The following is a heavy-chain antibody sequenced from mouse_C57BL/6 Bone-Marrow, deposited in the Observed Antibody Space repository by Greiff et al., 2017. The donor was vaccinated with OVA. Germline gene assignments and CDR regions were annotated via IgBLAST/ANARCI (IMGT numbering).Heavy chain of an antibody. CDR3: ARLRGIYYYGSSWYFDV. V-gene: IGHV1-72*01. J-gene: IGHJ1*03. CDR2: IDPNSGGT. D-gene: IGHD1-1*01. Sequence: QVQLKESGAELVKPGASVKLSCKASGYTFTSYWMHWVKQRPGRGLAWIGRIDPNSGGTKYNEKFKSKATLTVDKPSSTAYMQLSSLTSEDSAVYYCARLRGIYYYGSSWYFDVWGTGTTVTVSS. CDR1: GYTFTSYW.